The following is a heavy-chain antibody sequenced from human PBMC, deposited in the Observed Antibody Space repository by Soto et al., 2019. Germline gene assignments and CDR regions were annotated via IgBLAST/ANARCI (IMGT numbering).Heavy chain of an antibody. D-gene: IGHD3-3*01. J-gene: IGHJ4*02. CDR3: FRLSREFWSRPYY. CDR2: IYPGDSDM. V-gene: IGHV5-51*01. Sequence: GESLKISCEGVGYSFSNHWIAWVRQMPEKGLEWMGTIYPGDSDMRYSPSFRGQVTISVDKSINTAYLQWGSLKASDTAKYYCFRLSREFWSRPYYWGQGSLVTGSS. CDR1: GYSFSNHW.